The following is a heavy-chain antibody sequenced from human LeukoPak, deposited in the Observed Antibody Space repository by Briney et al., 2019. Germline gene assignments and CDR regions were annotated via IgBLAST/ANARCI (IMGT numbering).Heavy chain of an antibody. Sequence: ASVKVSCKASGYTFTSYDINWVRQATGQGLEWMGWMNPNSGNTGYAQKFQGRVTMTRSTSIGTAYMELSSLRSEDTAVYYCARDYYDSSGYYGNYYYYGMDVWGQGTTVTVSS. CDR2: MNPNSGNT. CDR3: ARDYYDSSGYYGNYYYYGMDV. J-gene: IGHJ6*02. V-gene: IGHV1-8*01. CDR1: GYTFTSYD. D-gene: IGHD3-22*01.